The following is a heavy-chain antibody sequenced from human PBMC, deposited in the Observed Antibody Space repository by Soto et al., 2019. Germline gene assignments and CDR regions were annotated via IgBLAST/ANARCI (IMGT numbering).Heavy chain of an antibody. CDR1: GDXVSSGSYS. D-gene: IGHD2-15*01. V-gene: IGHV4-61*01. CDR3: FRDGSCGPYYYHGMGI. Sequence: PSETLXLTCTVSGDXVSSGSYSWSWIRQPPGKGLEWIGYIYYSGSTNYNPSLKSRVTISVDTSKNQFSLKLISVTAADTAVYYFFRDGSCGPYYYHGMGIWGEGTTVTLSS. J-gene: IGHJ6*04. CDR2: IYYSGST.